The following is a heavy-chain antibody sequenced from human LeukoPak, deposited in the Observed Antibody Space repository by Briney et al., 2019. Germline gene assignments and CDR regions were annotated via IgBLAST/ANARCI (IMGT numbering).Heavy chain of an antibody. V-gene: IGHV4-39*01. Sequence: SETLSLTCTVSGGSISSSSYYWGWIRQPPGTGLEWIGSIYYSGSTYYNPSLKSRVTISVDTSKNQFSLKLSSVTAADTAVYYCARLTARGYYYYGMDVWGQGTTVTVSS. J-gene: IGHJ6*02. CDR1: GGSISSSSYY. CDR3: ARLTARGYYYYGMDV. CDR2: IYYSGST.